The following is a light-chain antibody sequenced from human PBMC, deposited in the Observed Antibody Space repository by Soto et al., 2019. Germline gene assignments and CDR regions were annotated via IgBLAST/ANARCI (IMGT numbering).Light chain of an antibody. V-gene: IGKV3-20*01. CDR2: DTS. Sequence: ETVLTQSPGTLSLSPGERATLSCRASQSVGSRYLAWYQQKPGQAPRLLIYDTSNRATGIPNRFSGSGSGTDFTLTISRLEPEDFAVYHCQQYGNPPWTFGQGTKVEIK. CDR1: QSVGSRY. J-gene: IGKJ2*01. CDR3: QQYGNPPWT.